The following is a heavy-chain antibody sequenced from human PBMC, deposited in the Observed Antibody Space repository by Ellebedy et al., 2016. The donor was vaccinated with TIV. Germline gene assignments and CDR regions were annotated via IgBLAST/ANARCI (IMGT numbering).Heavy chain of an antibody. CDR1: GYPFTAYD. J-gene: IGHJ1*01. D-gene: IGHD2-15*01. Sequence: ASVKVSXKASGYPFTAYDINWVRQVTGQGLEWMGWMNPDSGNTGYAQKFRGRVTMTKNTSARTAYMELNSLGSEDTAVYYCARGRCHGDKCYSSYFYHWGQGTLVTVSS. V-gene: IGHV1-8*01. CDR3: ARGRCHGDKCYSSYFYH. CDR2: MNPDSGNT.